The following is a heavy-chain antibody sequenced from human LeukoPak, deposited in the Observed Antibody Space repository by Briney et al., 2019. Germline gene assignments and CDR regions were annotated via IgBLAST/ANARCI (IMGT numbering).Heavy chain of an antibody. CDR1: GYMFNRYG. J-gene: IGHJ4*02. CDR3: ARDYFHGHCAGLSCFLLDY. CDR2: ISGYNGDT. Sequence: ASVKVSCKASGYMFNRYGISWVRQGPGQGLEWMGWISGYNGDTKHAEKLQGRVTMTTDTSTSTAYMELGSLNSDDTAVYFCARDYFHGHCAGLSCFLLDYWGQGTLVTVPS. V-gene: IGHV1-18*01. D-gene: IGHD2-8*02.